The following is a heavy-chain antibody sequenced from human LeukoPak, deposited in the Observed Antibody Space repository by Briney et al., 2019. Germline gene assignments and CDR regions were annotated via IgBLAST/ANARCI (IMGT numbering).Heavy chain of an antibody. D-gene: IGHD3-9*01. CDR1: GFSFSNYW. J-gene: IGHJ3*01. V-gene: IGHV5-51*01. CDR3: ARGHYDVLTGYSDAFDL. Sequence: GESLKISCRGLGFSFSNYWIGWVRQMKGLEWMGIIYPGDSETRYGPSFQGQVSISADKSSNSADLHWSSLKASDTAMYFCARGHYDVLTGYSDAFDLWGQGTMVTVSS. CDR2: IYPGDSET.